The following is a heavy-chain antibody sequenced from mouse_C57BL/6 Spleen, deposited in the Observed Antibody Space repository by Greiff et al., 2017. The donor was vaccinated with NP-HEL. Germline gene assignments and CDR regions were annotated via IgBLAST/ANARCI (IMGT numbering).Heavy chain of an antibody. J-gene: IGHJ4*01. V-gene: IGHV1-52*01. Sequence: VQLQQSGAELVRPGSSVKLSCKASGYTFTSYWMHWVKQRPIQGLEWIGNIDPSDSETHYNQKFKDKATLTVDKSSSTAYMQLRSLTSEDSAVYYCARGDYRNAMDYWGKGTSVTVSS. CDR3: ARGDYRNAMDY. CDR1: GYTFTSYW. D-gene: IGHD2-13*01. CDR2: IDPSDSET.